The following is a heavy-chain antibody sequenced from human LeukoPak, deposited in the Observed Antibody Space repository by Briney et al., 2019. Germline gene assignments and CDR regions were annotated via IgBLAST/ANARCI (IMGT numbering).Heavy chain of an antibody. Sequence: SVKVSCKASGGTFSSYAISWVRQAPGQGLEWMGGIIPIFGTANYAQKFQGRVTITADKSTSTAYMELSSLRSEDTAVYYCARGSSGYYSNFDYWGQRTLVTVSS. J-gene: IGHJ4*02. D-gene: IGHD3-22*01. CDR1: GGTFSSYA. CDR3: ARGSSGYYSNFDY. CDR2: IIPIFGTA. V-gene: IGHV1-69*06.